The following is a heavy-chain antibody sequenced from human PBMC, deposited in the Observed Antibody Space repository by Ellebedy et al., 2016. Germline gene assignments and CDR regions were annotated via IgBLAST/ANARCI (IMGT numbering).Heavy chain of an antibody. CDR1: GINFSRYS. D-gene: IGHD5-18*01. CDR3: ARDLVDTAMVTHAFDI. J-gene: IGHJ3*02. V-gene: IGHV3-48*01. CDR2: ISMTSSAI. Sequence: GGSLRLSCAASGINFSRYSMNWVRQAPGKGLEWVSYISMTSSAIYYADSVKGRFTISRDNAKNSLYLHMNSLRAEDTAVYYCARDLVDTAMVTHAFDIWGQGTMVTVSS.